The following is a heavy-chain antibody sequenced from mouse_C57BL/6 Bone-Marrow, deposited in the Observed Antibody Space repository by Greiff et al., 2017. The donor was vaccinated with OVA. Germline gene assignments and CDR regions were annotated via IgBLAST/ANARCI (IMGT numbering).Heavy chain of an antibody. CDR1: GYTFTSYG. J-gene: IGHJ3*01. V-gene: IGHV1-81*01. Sequence: VQLQQSGAELARPGASVKLSCKASGYTFTSYGISWVKQRTGQGLEWIGEIYPRSGNTYYNEKFKGKATLTADKSSSKAYMELRSLTSEDSAVYFCAYYSNYESFDYWGQGTLVTVSA. CDR2: IYPRSGNT. CDR3: AYYSNYESFDY. D-gene: IGHD2-5*01.